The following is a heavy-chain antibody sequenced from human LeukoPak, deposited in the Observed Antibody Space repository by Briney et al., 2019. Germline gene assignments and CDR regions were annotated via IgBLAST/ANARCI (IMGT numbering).Heavy chain of an antibody. V-gene: IGHV1-69*05. J-gene: IGHJ4*02. Sequence: GASVKVSCKASGGTFSSYAISWVRQAPGQGLEWMGRLIPIFGTANYAQKFQGRVTITTDESTSTAYMELSSLGSEDTAVYYCATQLNYYYGSGSPGIFDYWGQGTLVTVSS. D-gene: IGHD3-10*01. CDR1: GGTFSSYA. CDR3: ATQLNYYYGSGSPGIFDY. CDR2: LIPIFGTA.